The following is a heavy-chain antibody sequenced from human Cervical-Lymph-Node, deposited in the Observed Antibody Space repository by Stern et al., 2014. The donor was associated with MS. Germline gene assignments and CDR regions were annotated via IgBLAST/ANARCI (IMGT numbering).Heavy chain of an antibody. V-gene: IGHV1-46*01. CDR3: ARGGTVFGVAHFDF. Sequence: VQLVESGAEVRKPGASVKVSCKASGYTFSNYYMHWVRQAHGQGLEWMGMFFPSGSSTAFAENFHDRVPMTTVMSSSTVYMTLNRLKSDDTAVYYCARGGTVFGVAHFDFWGQGTLVTVSS. J-gene: IGHJ4*01. CDR2: FFPSGSST. D-gene: IGHD3-3*01. CDR1: GYTFSNYY.